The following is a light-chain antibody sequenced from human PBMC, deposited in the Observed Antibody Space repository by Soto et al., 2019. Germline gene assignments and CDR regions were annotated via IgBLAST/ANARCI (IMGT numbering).Light chain of an antibody. CDR1: SSDVGAYNS. J-gene: IGLJ2*01. CDR2: DVS. V-gene: IGLV2-14*03. CDR3: TSSTRSDTVL. Sequence: QSVLTQPASVSGSPGQSITISCTGTSSDVGAYNSVFWYQHHPDKAPKLMIYDVSNRPSGVSNRFSGSKSGNTASLTISGLQAEDEADYYCTSSTRSDTVLFGGGTKLTVL.